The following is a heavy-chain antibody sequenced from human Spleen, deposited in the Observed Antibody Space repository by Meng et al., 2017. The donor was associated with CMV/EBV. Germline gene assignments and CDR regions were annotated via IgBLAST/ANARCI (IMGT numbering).Heavy chain of an antibody. D-gene: IGHD6-25*01. V-gene: IGHV4-34*01. CDR1: GGSFSGYY. Sequence: QVQLQQLGAGLLKPSETLSLTCAVYGGSFSGYYWSWIRQPPGKGLEWIGEINHSGSTNYNPSLKSRVTISVDTSKNQFSLKLSSVTAADTAVYYCARGPTARRKAWFDPWGQGTLVTVSS. J-gene: IGHJ5*02. CDR3: ARGPTARRKAWFDP. CDR2: INHSGST.